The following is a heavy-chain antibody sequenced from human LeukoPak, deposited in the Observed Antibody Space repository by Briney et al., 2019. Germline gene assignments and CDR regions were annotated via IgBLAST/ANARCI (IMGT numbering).Heavy chain of an antibody. CDR1: GFTVSSNY. V-gene: IGHV3-66*01. Sequence: PGGSLRLSCAASGFTVSSNYMSWVRQAPGKGLEWVSVIYSGGSTYYADSVKGRFTISRDNSKNTLYLQVNSLRAEDTAVYYCARGREVVIPFDYWGQGTLVTVSS. CDR2: IYSGGST. J-gene: IGHJ4*02. CDR3: ARGREVVIPFDY. D-gene: IGHD3-22*01.